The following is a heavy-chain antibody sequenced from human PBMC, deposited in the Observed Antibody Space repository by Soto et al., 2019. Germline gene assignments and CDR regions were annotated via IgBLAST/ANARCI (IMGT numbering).Heavy chain of an antibody. CDR1: GFTFSHYG. V-gene: IGHV3-30*03. Sequence: QVQLVESGGGVVQPGRSLRLSCAASGFTFSHYGIHWVRQAPGKGLEWLAVISYDGSNKHYADSVKGRFTVSRDNSKNTLYLQMNSLIAEDTAVYFCARYSGKSQAPIDYWGQRTLVTVSS. J-gene: IGHJ4*02. D-gene: IGHD1-26*01. CDR3: ARYSGKSQAPIDY. CDR2: ISYDGSNK.